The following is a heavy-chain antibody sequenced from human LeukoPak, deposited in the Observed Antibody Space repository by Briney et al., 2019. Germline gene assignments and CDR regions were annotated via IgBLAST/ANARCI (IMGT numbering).Heavy chain of an antibody. J-gene: IGHJ6*03. V-gene: IGHV4-34*01. CDR2: INHSGST. CDR3: ARDARAAVNYYYYYMDV. Sequence: SETLPLTCAVYGGSFSGYYWSWIRQPPGKGLEWIGEINHSGSTNYNPSLKSRVTISVDTSKNQFSLKLSSVTAADTAVYYCARDARAAVNYYYYYMDVWGKGTTVTVSS. CDR1: GGSFSGYY. D-gene: IGHD6-13*01.